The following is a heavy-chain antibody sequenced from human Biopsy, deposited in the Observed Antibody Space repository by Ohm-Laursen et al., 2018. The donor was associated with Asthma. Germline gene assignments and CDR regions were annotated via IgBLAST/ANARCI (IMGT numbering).Heavy chain of an antibody. J-gene: IGHJ5*02. Sequence: GASVKVSCKASAYSFIGYHLHWARQAPGEGLEWMGRINPNVGATIYAQKFQGRVTMTRDTSISTAYMELSRLTSDDTAVYYCARVQKSPGDRWFDPWGQGTLVTVSS. V-gene: IGHV1-2*06. D-gene: IGHD7-27*01. CDR1: AYSFIGYH. CDR3: ARVQKSPGDRWFDP. CDR2: INPNVGAT.